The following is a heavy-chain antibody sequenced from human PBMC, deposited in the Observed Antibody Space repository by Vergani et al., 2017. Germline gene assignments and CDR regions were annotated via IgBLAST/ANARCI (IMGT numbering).Heavy chain of an antibody. J-gene: IGHJ4*02. Sequence: EVQLVQSGAEVKKPGSSVKVSCKASGYTFTDYYMHWVQQAPGKGLEWMGLVDPEDGETIYAEKFQGRVTITADTSTDTAYMELSSLRSEDTAVYYCATRAKWGGSFHFDYWGQGNLVTVSS. V-gene: IGHV1-69-2*01. CDR3: ATRAKWGGSFHFDY. CDR2: VDPEDGET. D-gene: IGHD1-26*01. CDR1: GYTFTDYY.